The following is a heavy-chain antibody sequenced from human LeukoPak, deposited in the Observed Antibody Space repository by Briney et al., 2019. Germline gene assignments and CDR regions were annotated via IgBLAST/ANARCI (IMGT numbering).Heavy chain of an antibody. J-gene: IGHJ4*02. V-gene: IGHV3-72*01. CDR3: TRGSSNSGYWYAGDY. CDR1: GFTFSDHY. CDR2: VRNKPKSYTT. Sequence: GGSLRLSCAASGFTFSDHYMDWVRQAPGKGLEWVARVRNKPKSYTTEYAASVKGRFIISRDDSKNSLYLQMNSLKTEDTAVYHCTRGSSNSGYWYAGDYWGPGTLVTVSS. D-gene: IGHD3-22*01.